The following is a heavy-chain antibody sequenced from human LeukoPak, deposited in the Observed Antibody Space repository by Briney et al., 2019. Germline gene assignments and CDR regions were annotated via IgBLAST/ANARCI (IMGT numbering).Heavy chain of an antibody. J-gene: IGHJ4*02. Sequence: SSETLSLTCTVSGGSISSYYWSWIRQPPGKGLEWIGYIYYSGSTNYNPSLKSRVTISVDTSKNQFSLKLSSVTAADTAVYYCARGLENYYDCSGYYRFFDYWGQGTLVTVSS. D-gene: IGHD3-22*01. CDR2: IYYSGST. CDR1: GGSISSYY. CDR3: ARGLENYYDCSGYYRFFDY. V-gene: IGHV4-59*08.